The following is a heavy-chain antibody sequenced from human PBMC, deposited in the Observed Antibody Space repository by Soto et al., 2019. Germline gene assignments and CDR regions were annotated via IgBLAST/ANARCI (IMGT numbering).Heavy chain of an antibody. CDR1: GYTFSSYW. J-gene: IGHJ4*02. Sequence: PGGSLRLSCAASGYTFSSYWMHWVRQAPGKGLVWVSRVNGDGSSTSYADPVKGRFTISRDNAKNTVHLQMDSLRAEDTAVYYCARVMANLPWCFDYWGQGTLVTVSS. CDR3: ARVMANLPWCFDY. V-gene: IGHV3-74*01. CDR2: VNGDGSST. D-gene: IGHD2-8*01.